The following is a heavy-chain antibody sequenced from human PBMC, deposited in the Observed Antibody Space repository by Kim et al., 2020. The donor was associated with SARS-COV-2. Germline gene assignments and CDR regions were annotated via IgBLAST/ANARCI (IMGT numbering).Heavy chain of an antibody. CDR1: GFTFSSYA. Sequence: GGSLRLSCAASGFTFSSYAMSWVRQAPGKGLEWVSAISGSGGSTYYADSVKGRFTISRDNSKNTLYLQMNSLRAEDTAVYYCAKDDSSGYRDVWGLAFNYWGQGTLVTVSS. V-gene: IGHV3-23*01. J-gene: IGHJ4*02. CDR3: AKDDSSGYRDVWGLAFNY. D-gene: IGHD3-22*01. CDR2: ISGSGGST.